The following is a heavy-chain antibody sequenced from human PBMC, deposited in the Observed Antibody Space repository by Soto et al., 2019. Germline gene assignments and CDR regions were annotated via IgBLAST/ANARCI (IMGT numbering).Heavy chain of an antibody. Sequence: EVQLVESGGGLVQPGGSLRLSCAASGFSFRSYWMSWVRQAPGKGLEWVANIKQDGGVKYYVDSVKGRFTISGDNAKNSLYLQMNSLRAEDTAVYYCAKYSGYDLDYWGQGTLVTVSS. CDR2: IKQDGGVK. CDR1: GFSFRSYW. J-gene: IGHJ4*02. V-gene: IGHV3-7*01. CDR3: AKYSGYDLDY. D-gene: IGHD5-12*01.